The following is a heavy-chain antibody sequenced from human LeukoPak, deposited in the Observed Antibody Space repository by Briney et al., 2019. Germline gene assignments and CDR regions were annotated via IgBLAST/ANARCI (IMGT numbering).Heavy chain of an antibody. V-gene: IGHV1-69*02. Sequence: GASVKVSCKASGGTFSSYTISWVRQAPGQGLEWMGRIIPILGIANYAQKFQGRVTITADKSTSTAYMELSSLRSEDTAVYYCARSSVPAALLFDYWGQGTLVTVSS. CDR1: GGTFSSYT. D-gene: IGHD2-2*01. CDR2: IIPILGIA. CDR3: ARSSVPAALLFDY. J-gene: IGHJ4*02.